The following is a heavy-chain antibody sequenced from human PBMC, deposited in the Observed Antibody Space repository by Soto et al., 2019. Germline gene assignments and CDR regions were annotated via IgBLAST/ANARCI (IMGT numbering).Heavy chain of an antibody. J-gene: IGHJ4*02. CDR3: ARAFGRAICGGDCPPDY. CDR2: LWYDGSNK. Sequence: GGSLRLSCAASGFTFTSYGIHWVRQAPGKGLEWVALLWYDGSNKYYGDSVKGRFTISRDISKNSVYLQMNSLRADDTAVYYCARAFGRAICGGDCPPDYWGQGTLVTVYS. V-gene: IGHV3-33*01. D-gene: IGHD2-21*02. CDR1: GFTFTSYG.